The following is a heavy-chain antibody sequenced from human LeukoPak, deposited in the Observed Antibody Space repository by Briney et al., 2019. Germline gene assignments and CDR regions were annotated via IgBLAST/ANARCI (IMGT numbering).Heavy chain of an antibody. CDR2: IYYSGST. J-gene: IGHJ4*02. CDR3: ARAREVVAATLLPDY. Sequence: SETLSLTCTVSGGSISSYYWNWIQQPPGKGLEWIGYIYYSGSTNYNPSLKSRVTISVDTSKNQFSLKLSSVTAADTAVYYCARAREVVAATLLPDYWGQGTLVTVSS. D-gene: IGHD2-15*01. V-gene: IGHV4-59*01. CDR1: GGSISSYY.